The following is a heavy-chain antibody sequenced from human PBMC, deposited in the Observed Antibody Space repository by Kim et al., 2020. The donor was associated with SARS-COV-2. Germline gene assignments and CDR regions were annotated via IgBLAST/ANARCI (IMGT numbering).Heavy chain of an antibody. V-gene: IGHV3-9*01. J-gene: IGHJ2*01. CDR3: AKDMGDYVGGWYFDL. CDR2: ISWNRGIM. Sequence: GGSLRLSCAASGFTFGDYAMHWVRQAPGKGLEWVSGISWNRGIMGYAASVKGRFTISRDNAKNSLYLQMNSLRAEDTALYYCAKDMGDYVGGWYFDLWGRGTLVTVSS. CDR1: GFTFGDYA. D-gene: IGHD4-17*01.